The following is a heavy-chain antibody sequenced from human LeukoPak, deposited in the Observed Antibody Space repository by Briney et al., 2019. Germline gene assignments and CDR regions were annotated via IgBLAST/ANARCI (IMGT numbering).Heavy chain of an antibody. V-gene: IGHV3-30*03. CDR2: ISYDGSNK. D-gene: IGHD3-22*01. CDR1: GFTFSSYG. Sequence: GGSLRLSCAASGFTFSSYGMHWVRQAPGKWLEWVAVISYDGSNKYYADSVKGRFTISRDNSKNTLYLQMKSLRAEDTAVYYCASHPGNYYDSSGLDYWGQGTLVTVSS. CDR3: ASHPGNYYDSSGLDY. J-gene: IGHJ4*02.